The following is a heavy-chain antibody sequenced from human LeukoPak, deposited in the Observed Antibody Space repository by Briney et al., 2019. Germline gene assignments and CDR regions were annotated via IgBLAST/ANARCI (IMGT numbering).Heavy chain of an antibody. D-gene: IGHD1-26*01. CDR3: AREGFVGAFTG. J-gene: IGHJ4*02. CDR1: QFTFSTYT. V-gene: IGHV3-21*01. CDR2: ISSSSSYI. Sequence: GGSLRLSCAASQFTFSTYTMNWVRQAPEKGLEWVSSISSSSSYIYYADSVKGRFTIFRDNAKNSLYLQMNSLRAEDTAVYYCAREGFVGAFTGWGQGTLVTVSS.